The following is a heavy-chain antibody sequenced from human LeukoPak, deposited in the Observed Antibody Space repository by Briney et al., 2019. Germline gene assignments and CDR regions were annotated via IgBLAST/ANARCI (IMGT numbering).Heavy chain of an antibody. Sequence: ASVKVSCKASGYILTNYSMHWVRQDPVRGLQWMGIINCDEGTATYAQEFRGRVTITRDTSTSTVYMDLSSLRSDDTAVYFCTRADNQDFESWGQGTLVTVSS. J-gene: IGHJ4*02. D-gene: IGHD2-15*01. CDR1: GYILTNYS. V-gene: IGHV1-46*01. CDR2: INCDEGTA. CDR3: TRADNQDFES.